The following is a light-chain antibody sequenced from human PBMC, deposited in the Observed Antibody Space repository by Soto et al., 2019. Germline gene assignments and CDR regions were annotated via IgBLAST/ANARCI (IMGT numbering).Light chain of an antibody. CDR1: QDISNY. Sequence: DIQMTQSPSSLSASVGDRVTIACRASQDISNYLAWYQQKPGKVPSLLIFAASTLQSGVPSRFSGSGSGTDFSLTISSLQPEDVATYYCQKYNTAPFTFGPGTKVHIK. J-gene: IGKJ3*01. CDR2: AAS. V-gene: IGKV1-27*01. CDR3: QKYNTAPFT.